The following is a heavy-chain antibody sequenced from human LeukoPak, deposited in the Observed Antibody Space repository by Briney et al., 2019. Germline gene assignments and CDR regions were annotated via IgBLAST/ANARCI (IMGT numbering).Heavy chain of an antibody. J-gene: IGHJ6*03. CDR3: ARGRARGFMDV. V-gene: IGHV3-48*03. CDR1: GFTVSSNY. Sequence: GGSLRLSCAASGFTVSSNYMNWVRQAPGKGLEWVSYISSSGSTIYYADSVKGRFTISRDNAKNSLYLQMNSLRAEDTAVYYCARGRARGFMDVWGKGTTVTISS. CDR2: ISSSGSTI.